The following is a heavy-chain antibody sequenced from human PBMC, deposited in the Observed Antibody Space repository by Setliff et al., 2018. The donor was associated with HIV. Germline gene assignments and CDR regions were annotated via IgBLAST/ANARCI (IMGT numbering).Heavy chain of an antibody. CDR1: GYTFTTYD. CDR2: MNPNSGNT. CDR3: ARVIPDYGDYYFDH. J-gene: IGHJ4*02. V-gene: IGHV1-8*02. D-gene: IGHD4-17*01. Sequence: ASVKVSCKASGYTFTTYDINWVRQATGQGLEWMGWMNPNSGNTGYAQKFQGRVTMTRHTSTSTAYMQLSSLRSEDTAVYYCARVIPDYGDYYFDHWARERWSPLL.